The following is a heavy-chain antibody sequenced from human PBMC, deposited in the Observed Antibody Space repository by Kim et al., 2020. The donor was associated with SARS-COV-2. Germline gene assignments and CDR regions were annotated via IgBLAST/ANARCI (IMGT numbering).Heavy chain of an antibody. CDR3: ARAVYASGSLLVGY. V-gene: IGHV3-23*01. J-gene: IGHJ4*02. Sequence: GGSLRLSCTASGFTFSSYAMSWVRQAPGRGLEWLSTISGGADTTYYADSVKGRFTISRDNSKNTLYLQMNSLRAEDTAVYYCARAVYASGSLLVGYWGQG. CDR2: ISGGADTT. D-gene: IGHD3-10*01. CDR1: GFTFSSYA.